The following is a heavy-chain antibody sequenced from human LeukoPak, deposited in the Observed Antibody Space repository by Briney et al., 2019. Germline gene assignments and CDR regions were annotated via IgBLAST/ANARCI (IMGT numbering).Heavy chain of an antibody. V-gene: IGHV1-2*02. CDR1: GYTFTGYY. J-gene: IGHJ5*02. Sequence: ASVKVSCKASGYTFTGYYMHWVRQAPGQGLEWMGWIKPISGGTNYAQQFQGRVTMTRDTSIGTVHMELSRLRSDDTATYYCARSPYYGSGSYYNWFDPWGQGTLVTVSS. CDR2: IKPISGGT. CDR3: ARSPYYGSGSYYNWFDP. D-gene: IGHD3-10*01.